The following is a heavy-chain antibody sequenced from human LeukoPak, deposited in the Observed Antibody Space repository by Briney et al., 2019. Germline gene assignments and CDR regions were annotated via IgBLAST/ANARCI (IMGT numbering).Heavy chain of an antibody. CDR3: ARAGQLGHFDY. CDR1: GGSISSGGYY. V-gene: IGHV4-30-2*01. CDR2: IYHSGST. J-gene: IGHJ4*02. D-gene: IGHD6-6*01. Sequence: SETLSLTCTVSGGSISSGGYYWSWIRQPPGKGLEWIGYIYHSGSTYYNPSLKSRVTISVDRSKNQFSLKLSSVTAADTAVYYCARAGQLGHFDYWGQGTLVTVSS.